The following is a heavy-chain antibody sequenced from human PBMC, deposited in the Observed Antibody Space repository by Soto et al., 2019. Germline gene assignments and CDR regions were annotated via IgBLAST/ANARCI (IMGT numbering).Heavy chain of an antibody. J-gene: IGHJ6*02. Sequence: PSETLSLTCAISGDTVSTNTAAWNWIRQSPSRGLEWLGRIYYKSRWYNDYSESLKSRIAIIPDTSRNQFSLQLNSVIPEDTAVYYCARDWGYDPDPTYYYGMDVWGQVTTVTVSS. CDR2: IYYKSRWYN. CDR3: ARDWGYDPDPTYYYGMDV. CDR1: GDTVSTNTAA. D-gene: IGHD5-12*01. V-gene: IGHV6-1*01.